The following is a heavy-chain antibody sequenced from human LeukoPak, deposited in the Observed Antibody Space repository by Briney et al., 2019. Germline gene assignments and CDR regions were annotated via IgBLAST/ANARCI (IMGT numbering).Heavy chain of an antibody. CDR2: IRNKPYGEAT. Sequence: GGSLRLSCAASGFTFSSYTMNWVRQAPGKGLDWVGFIRNKPYGEATEYAASVKGRFTISRDDSKSIAYLQMNSLKTEDTAVYYCTRDGQRAGDFDYWGQGTLVTVSS. D-gene: IGHD6-25*01. V-gene: IGHV3-49*04. J-gene: IGHJ4*02. CDR3: TRDGQRAGDFDY. CDR1: GFTFSSYT.